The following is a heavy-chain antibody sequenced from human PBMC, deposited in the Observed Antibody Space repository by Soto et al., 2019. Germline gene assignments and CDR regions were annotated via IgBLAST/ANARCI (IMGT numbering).Heavy chain of an antibody. CDR3: TRGFSELPDDIVVVVAASPNHMDV. J-gene: IGHJ6*03. V-gene: IGHV3-49*03. CDR1: GFTFGDYA. CDR2: IRSKAYGGTT. Sequence: GGSLRLSCTASGFTFGDYAMSWFRQAPGKGLEWVGFIRSKAYGGTTEYAASVKGRFTISRDDSKGIAYLQMNSLKTEDTAVYYCTRGFSELPDDIVVVVAASPNHMDVWGKGTTVTVSS. D-gene: IGHD2-15*01.